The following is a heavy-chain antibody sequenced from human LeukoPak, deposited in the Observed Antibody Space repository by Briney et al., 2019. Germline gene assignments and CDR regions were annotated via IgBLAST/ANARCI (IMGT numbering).Heavy chain of an antibody. V-gene: IGHV3-23*01. J-gene: IGHJ4*02. Sequence: PGGSLRLSCAASGFTFSSYAMSWVRQAPGKGLEWVATISGSGGSTYYADPVKGRFTISRDNSKNTLYLQMNSMRAEDTAVYYCAKDFEPVVPAAMEDYWGQGTLVTVSS. D-gene: IGHD2-2*01. CDR2: ISGSGGST. CDR1: GFTFSSYA. CDR3: AKDFEPVVPAAMEDY.